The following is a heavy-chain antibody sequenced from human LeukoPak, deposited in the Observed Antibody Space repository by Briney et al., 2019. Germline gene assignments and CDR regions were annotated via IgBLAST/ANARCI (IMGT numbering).Heavy chain of an antibody. Sequence: LSGGSLRPSCEASGFNFSTYTMNWVRQAPGTGLEWLSYITTTSDTVYYAESVKGRFTISRDNARNSLYLQMNSLRAEDTAVYYCVRGASLWSLGSWGQGSLVTVSS. D-gene: IGHD2-8*02. J-gene: IGHJ5*02. CDR2: ITTTSDTV. CDR1: GFNFSTYT. CDR3: VRGASLWSLGS. V-gene: IGHV3-48*04.